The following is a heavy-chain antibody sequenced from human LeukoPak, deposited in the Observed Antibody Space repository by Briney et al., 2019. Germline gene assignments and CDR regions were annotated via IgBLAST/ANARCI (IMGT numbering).Heavy chain of an antibody. V-gene: IGHV5-10-1*01. D-gene: IGHD3-22*01. CDR3: ARPLTGGYTPLDY. CDR2: IDPSDSYT. Sequence: GESLKISCKDSGNSFTNYWISWVRQKPGKGLEWMGRIDPSDSYTDYSPSFQGHVTISADKSVYTAYLQWSSLKASDTAMYYCARPLTGGYTPLDYWGQGTLVTVSS. J-gene: IGHJ4*02. CDR1: GNSFTNYW.